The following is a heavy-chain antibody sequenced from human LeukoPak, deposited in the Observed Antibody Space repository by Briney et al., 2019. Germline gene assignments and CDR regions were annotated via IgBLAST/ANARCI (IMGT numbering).Heavy chain of an antibody. D-gene: IGHD6-6*01. CDR2: ISSSSSTI. CDR3: ARDLEEQLVI. V-gene: IGHV3-48*01. J-gene: IGHJ4*02. Sequence: GGSLRLSCAASGFTFSNAWMSWVRQAPGKGLEWVSYISSSSSTIYYADSVKGRFTISRDNAKNSLYLQMNSLRAEDTAVYYCARDLEEQLVIWGQGTLVTVSS. CDR1: GFTFSNAW.